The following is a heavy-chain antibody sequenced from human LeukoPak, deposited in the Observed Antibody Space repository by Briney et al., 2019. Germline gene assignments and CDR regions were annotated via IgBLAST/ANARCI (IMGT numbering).Heavy chain of an antibody. V-gene: IGHV3-9*01. J-gene: IGHJ4*01. Sequence: GGSLRLSCAASGFTFDDYAMHWVRQAPGKGLEWLSGISWNSGSIGYADSVKGRFTISRDNAKNSLYLPMNSPRAEDTALYYCAKQGSDPYYFDYWGHGTLVTVSS. CDR2: ISWNSGSI. CDR3: AKQGSDPYYFDY. CDR1: GFTFDDYA.